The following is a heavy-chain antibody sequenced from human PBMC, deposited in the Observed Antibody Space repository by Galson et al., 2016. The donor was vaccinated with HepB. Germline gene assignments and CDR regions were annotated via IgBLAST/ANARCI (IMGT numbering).Heavy chain of an antibody. V-gene: IGHV3-30-3*01. CDR2: TDGTNK. Sequence: SLRLSCAVSGFTFSNYAMHWVRQAPGKGLEWVAVTDGTNKYYADSVKGRFTISRDDSKSTLYLQMDRLRVEDTAVYYCAGEPGIPNGMDVWGQGTTVTVSS. CDR1: GFTFSNYA. CDR3: AGEPGIPNGMDV. D-gene: IGHD1-14*01. J-gene: IGHJ6*02.